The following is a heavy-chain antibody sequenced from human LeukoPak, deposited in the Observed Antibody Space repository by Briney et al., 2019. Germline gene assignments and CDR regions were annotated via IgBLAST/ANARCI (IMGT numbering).Heavy chain of an antibody. V-gene: IGHV1-69*13. CDR3: ARDQRIAAAGTVPY. J-gene: IGHJ4*02. D-gene: IGHD6-13*01. CDR1: GGTFSSYA. CDR2: IIPIFGTA. Sequence: ASVKVSCKASGGTFSSYAISWVRQAPGQGLEWMGGIIPIFGTANYAQKFQGRVTITADESTSTAYMELSSLRSEDTAVYYCARDQRIAAAGTVPYWGQGTLVTVSS.